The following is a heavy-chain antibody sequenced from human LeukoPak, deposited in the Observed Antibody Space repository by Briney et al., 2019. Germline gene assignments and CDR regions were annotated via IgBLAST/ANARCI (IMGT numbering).Heavy chain of an antibody. D-gene: IGHD1-26*01. CDR2: ISYDGSNK. V-gene: IGHV3-30*18. J-gene: IGHJ4*02. CDR3: AKDMGSRATNFDY. CDR1: GFTFSSYG. Sequence: GGSLRLSCAASGFTFSSYGMHWVRQAPGKGLEWVAVISYDGSNKYYADSVKGRFTISRDNSKNTLYLQMNSLRAEDTAVYYCAKDMGSRATNFDYWGQGTLVIVSS.